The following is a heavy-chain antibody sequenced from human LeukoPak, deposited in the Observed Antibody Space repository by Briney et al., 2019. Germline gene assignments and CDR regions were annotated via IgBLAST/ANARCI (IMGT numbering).Heavy chain of an antibody. J-gene: IGHJ4*02. CDR3: ARSTVATCCGGEDY. Sequence: GGSLRLSCAASGFSFSTYAMNWVRQAPGKGLEWVAIISYDGNNKYYADSVKGRFTISRDNSKNTLYLQMDSARTEETAVYYCARSTVATCCGGEDYWGQGTLVTVSS. CDR2: ISYDGNNK. D-gene: IGHD2-21*01. V-gene: IGHV3-30-3*01. CDR1: GFSFSTYA.